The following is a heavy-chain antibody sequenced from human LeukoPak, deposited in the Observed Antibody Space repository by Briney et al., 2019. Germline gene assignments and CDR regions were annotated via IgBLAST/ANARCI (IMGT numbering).Heavy chain of an antibody. D-gene: IGHD3-10*01. V-gene: IGHV4-59*01. J-gene: IGHJ6*03. CDR3: ARGSLSTVLDYYYYMDV. CDR2: IYYSGST. Sequence: SETLSPTCTVSGGSISSYYWSWIRQPPGKGLEWIGYIYYSGSTNYNPSLKSRVTISVDTSKNQFSLKLSSVTAADTAVYYCARGSLSTVLDYYYYMDVWGKGTTVTVSS. CDR1: GGSISSYY.